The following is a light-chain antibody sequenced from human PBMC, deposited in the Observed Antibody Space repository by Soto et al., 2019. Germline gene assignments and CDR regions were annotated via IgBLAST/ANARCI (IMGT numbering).Light chain of an antibody. CDR3: LQDYNYPLT. CDR1: QGIRND. J-gene: IGKJ4*01. Sequence: AIQMTQSPSSLSASVGDRVTITCRASQGIRNDLGWYQQKPGKAPKLLIYAAFSLQSGVPSRFSGSGSGTDFTLTVSSLQPEDFATYYCLQDYNYPLTFGGGTKVEIK. CDR2: AAF. V-gene: IGKV1-6*01.